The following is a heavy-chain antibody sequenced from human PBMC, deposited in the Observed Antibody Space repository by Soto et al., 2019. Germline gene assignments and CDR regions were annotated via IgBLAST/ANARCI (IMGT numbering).Heavy chain of an antibody. CDR3: ARGEVVVVPAAIQDYYYGMDV. J-gene: IGHJ6*02. CDR2: IDPSDSYT. CDR1: GYSFTSYW. D-gene: IGHD2-2*02. V-gene: IGHV5-10-1*01. Sequence: LKISCKGSGYSFTSYWISWVRQMPGKGLEWMGRIDPSDSYTNYSPSFQGHVTISADKSISTAYLQWSSLKASDTAMYYCARGEVVVVPAAIQDYYYGMDVWGQGTTVTVSS.